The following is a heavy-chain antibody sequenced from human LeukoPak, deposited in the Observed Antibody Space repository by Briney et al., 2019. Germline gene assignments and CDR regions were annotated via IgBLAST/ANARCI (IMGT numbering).Heavy chain of an antibody. Sequence: PWETLSPTCAVYGGSFSGYYWSWIRQPPGKGLEWIGEINHSGSTNYNPSLKSRVTISVDTSKNQFSLKLSSVTAADTAVYYCASTTHCSSTSCYGPGVDYWGQGTLVTVSS. CDR2: INHSGST. V-gene: IGHV4-34*01. D-gene: IGHD2-2*01. J-gene: IGHJ4*02. CDR3: ASTTHCSSTSCYGPGVDY. CDR1: GGSFSGYY.